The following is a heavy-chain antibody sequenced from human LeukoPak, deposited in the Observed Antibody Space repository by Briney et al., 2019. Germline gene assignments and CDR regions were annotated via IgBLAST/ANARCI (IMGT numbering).Heavy chain of an antibody. CDR1: GYTFTGYY. Sequence: ASVKVSCKASGYTFTGYYMHWVRQAPGQGLEWMGWINPNSGGTNYAQKFQGRVTMTRDTSISTAYMELSRLRSDDTAVYYCARGVVVVPAAMGFGTSPNRFDPRGQGTLVTVSS. V-gene: IGHV1-2*02. CDR3: ARGVVVVPAAMGFGTSPNRFDP. CDR2: INPNSGGT. J-gene: IGHJ5*02. D-gene: IGHD2-2*01.